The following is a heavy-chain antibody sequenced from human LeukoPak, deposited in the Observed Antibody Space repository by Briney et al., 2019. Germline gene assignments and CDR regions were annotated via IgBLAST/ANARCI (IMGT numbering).Heavy chain of an antibody. J-gene: IGHJ4*02. CDR1: GSTFSSYN. CDR3: ARGSLDSSGYDY. V-gene: IGHV3-21*01. CDR2: ISSGSTY. Sequence: AGSLRLSCAASGSTFSSYNMNWVRQVAGEGREWVSSISSGSTYADSVKGRFTISRDNAKNSLYLQMNSLRAEDTAVYYCARGSLDSSGYDYWGQGTLVTVSS. D-gene: IGHD3-22*01.